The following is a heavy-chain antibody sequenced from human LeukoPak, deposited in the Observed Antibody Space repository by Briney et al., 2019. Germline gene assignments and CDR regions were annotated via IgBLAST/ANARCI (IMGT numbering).Heavy chain of an antibody. CDR3: AKSSGWTPQGYYYYMDV. Sequence: GGSLRLSCAASGFTFSSYAMSWVRQAPGQGLEWVSAISGSGGSTYYADSVKGRFTISRDNSKNTLYLQMNSLRAEDTAVYYCAKSSGWTPQGYYYYMDVWGKGTTVTVSS. V-gene: IGHV3-23*01. CDR2: ISGSGGST. D-gene: IGHD6-19*01. CDR1: GFTFSSYA. J-gene: IGHJ6*03.